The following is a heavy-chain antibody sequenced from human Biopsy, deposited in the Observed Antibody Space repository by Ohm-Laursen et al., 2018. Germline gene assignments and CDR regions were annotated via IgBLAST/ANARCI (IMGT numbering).Heavy chain of an antibody. V-gene: IGHV1-2*02. Sequence: ASVKVSCKASSCTFTDYNIHWMRQAPGQGLEWLGYINCKTGATNYAQKFQGTVTMTRDTSISTAYLALGSLRSADPAIYYCARDPLNGHKHFDYWGQGSLVTVSS. D-gene: IGHD2-8*01. J-gene: IGHJ4*02. CDR3: ARDPLNGHKHFDY. CDR2: INCKTGAT. CDR1: SCTFTDYN.